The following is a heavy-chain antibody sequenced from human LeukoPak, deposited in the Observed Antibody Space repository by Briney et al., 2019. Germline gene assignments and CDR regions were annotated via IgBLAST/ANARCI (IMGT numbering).Heavy chain of an antibody. CDR3: ARAGDWGNYFDY. CDR1: GFTVSDHY. V-gene: IGHV3-53*01. J-gene: IGHJ4*02. D-gene: IGHD3-16*01. CDR2: IYPGGTT. Sequence: GGSLRLSCAASGFTVSDHYLSWVRQAPGKGLEWVSVIYPGGTTYYADSVKGRFTISKDNSKNTLYLHMSSLRAEDTGVFYCARAGDWGNYFDYWGQGTLVIVSS.